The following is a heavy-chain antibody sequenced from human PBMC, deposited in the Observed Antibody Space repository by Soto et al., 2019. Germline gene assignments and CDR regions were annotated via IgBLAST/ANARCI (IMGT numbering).Heavy chain of an antibody. CDR2: ISGSGTTT. V-gene: IGHV3-48*01. J-gene: IGHJ4*02. Sequence: EVHLVESGGDLVQPGGSLRLSCAASGFSFSSFSMNWVRQAPGKGLEWVSYISGSGTTTYYADSVKGRFTISRDKAKNSLYLQMTSLQAEDTAVYDCARLGDCGSGSYWGQGTLVTVSS. D-gene: IGHD3-10*01. CDR3: ARLGDCGSGSY. CDR1: GFSFSSFS.